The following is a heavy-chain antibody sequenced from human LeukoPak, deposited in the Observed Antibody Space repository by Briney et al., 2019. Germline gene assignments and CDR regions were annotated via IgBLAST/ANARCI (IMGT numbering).Heavy chain of an antibody. Sequence: GGSLRLSCPASGFTFDDYAMHWIRQVPGKGLEWVSGLSWNSATIGYADSVEGRFTISRDNAENSLYLQMNSLRPEDTALYYCAKDIRPYYGSGSYNGMDVWGQGTTVIVSS. CDR3: AKDIRPYYGSGSYNGMDV. J-gene: IGHJ6*02. CDR1: GFTFDDYA. CDR2: LSWNSATI. D-gene: IGHD3-10*01. V-gene: IGHV3-9*01.